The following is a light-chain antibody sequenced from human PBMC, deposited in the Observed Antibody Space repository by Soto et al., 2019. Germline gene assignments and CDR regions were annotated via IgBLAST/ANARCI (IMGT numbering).Light chain of an antibody. CDR3: SSYTTSTSFIL. J-gene: IGLJ2*01. V-gene: IGLV2-14*01. CDR1: SSDVGSYNY. Sequence: QSALTQPASVSGSPGQSITISCAGTSSDVGSYNYVSWYQQHPGKAPKLMIYEVSNRPSGVSNRFSGSKSGNTASLTISGLQAEDEAYYYCSSYTTSTSFILFGGGTKVTVL. CDR2: EVS.